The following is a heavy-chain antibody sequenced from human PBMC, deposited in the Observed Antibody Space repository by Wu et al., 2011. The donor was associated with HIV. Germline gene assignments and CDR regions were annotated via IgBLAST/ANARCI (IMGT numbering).Heavy chain of an antibody. Sequence: VQLVQSGPEVKKPGSSVRVSCETSGGVFSTHAISWVRQAPGQGLEWLEGVIPIFGTPNYAQRLQGRVSMTTDTPANIAYMELRSLRSDDTAVYYCARDESGSSSFYGMDVWGQGTTVTVSS. D-gene: IGHD1-26*01. CDR2: VIPIFGTP. CDR1: GGVFSTHA. J-gene: IGHJ6*02. CDR3: ARDESGSSSFYGMDV. V-gene: IGHV1-69*05.